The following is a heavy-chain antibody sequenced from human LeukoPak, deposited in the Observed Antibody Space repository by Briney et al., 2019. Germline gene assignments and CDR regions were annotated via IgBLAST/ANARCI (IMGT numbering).Heavy chain of an antibody. D-gene: IGHD6-6*01. J-gene: IGHJ6*03. Sequence: SETLSLTCTVSGGSISGYYWSWIRQPPGKGLEWIGEINHSGSTNYNPSLKSRVTISVDTSKNQFSLKLSSVTAADTAVYYCARGQKLAYYYYYYMDVWGKGTTVTVSS. CDR3: ARGQKLAYYYYYYMDV. V-gene: IGHV4-34*01. CDR1: GGSISGYY. CDR2: INHSGST.